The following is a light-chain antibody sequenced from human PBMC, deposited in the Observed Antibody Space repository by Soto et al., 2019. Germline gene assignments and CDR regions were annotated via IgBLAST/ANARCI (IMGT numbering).Light chain of an antibody. CDR1: QDISNS. CDR3: QKYNSAPLT. V-gene: IGKV1-27*01. Sequence: DIQMTQSPSSLSASVGDRVTITCRASQDISNSLAWYQQKTRKVPKVLIYDASILQSGVPAGFSGSGSGTDFTLTISSLQPEDDATYYCQKYNSAPLTFGGGTKVEI. CDR2: DAS. J-gene: IGKJ4*01.